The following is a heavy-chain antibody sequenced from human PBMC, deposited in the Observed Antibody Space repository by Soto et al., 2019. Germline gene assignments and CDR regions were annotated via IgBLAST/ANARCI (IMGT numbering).Heavy chain of an antibody. CDR2: INPSGGST. CDR1: GYTFTSYY. Sequence: ASVKVSCKASGYTFTSYYMHWVRQAPGQGLEWMGIINPSGGSTSYTQKFQGRVTMTRDTSTSTVYMELSSLRSEDTAVYYCARAYSSSSWDGAFDIWGQGTMVTISS. J-gene: IGHJ3*02. D-gene: IGHD6-6*01. V-gene: IGHV1-46*01. CDR3: ARAYSSSSWDGAFDI.